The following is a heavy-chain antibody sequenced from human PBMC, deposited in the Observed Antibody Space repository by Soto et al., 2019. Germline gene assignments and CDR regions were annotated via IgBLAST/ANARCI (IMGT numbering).Heavy chain of an antibody. CDR3: ARDQGLPLRGHAFDI. Sequence: QVQLQESGPGLVKPSQTLSLTCTVSGGSISSGGYHWSWIRQHPGKGLEWIGYIYYSGSTYYNPSLKSRVTISVDTSKNQFSLKLSSVTAADTAVYYCARDQGLPLRGHAFDIWGQGTMVTVSS. CDR2: IYYSGST. J-gene: IGHJ3*02. CDR1: GGSISSGGYH. V-gene: IGHV4-31*03. D-gene: IGHD4-17*01.